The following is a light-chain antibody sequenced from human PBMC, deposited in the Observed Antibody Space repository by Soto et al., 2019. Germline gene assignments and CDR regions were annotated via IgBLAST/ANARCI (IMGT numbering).Light chain of an antibody. CDR3: ASYTTSSTYV. CDR2: DVS. J-gene: IGLJ1*01. V-gene: IGLV2-14*01. CDR1: SSDVGGYSY. Sequence: SVLPQPASLSGSPGQSIAISCTGTSSDVGGYSYVSWYQQQPGKAPKLVISDVSNRPSGVSDRFSGSKSGNTASLTISGLQTEDEADYYCASYTTSSTYVFGTGTKVTVL.